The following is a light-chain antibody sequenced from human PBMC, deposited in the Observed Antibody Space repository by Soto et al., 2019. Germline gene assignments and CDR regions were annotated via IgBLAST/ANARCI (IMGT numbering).Light chain of an antibody. V-gene: IGKV3-20*01. CDR1: QSVRSNY. Sequence: ELVLTQSPGTLSLSPGERATLSCRASQSVRSNYLAWYQHKPGQAPRLLIYAAFSRATGIPDRFSGSGSGTDFTLTINSREPEDFAVYYCKQYGNSRWTFGQGTRGEIK. CDR3: KQYGNSRWT. J-gene: IGKJ1*01. CDR2: AAF.